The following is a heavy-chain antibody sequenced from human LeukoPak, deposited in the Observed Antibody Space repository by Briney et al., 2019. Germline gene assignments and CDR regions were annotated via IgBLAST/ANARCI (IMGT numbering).Heavy chain of an antibody. D-gene: IGHD3-10*01. CDR1: GFTFDDYG. CDR3: ARGTYCYGSGSYYNALGDDAFDI. V-gene: IGHV3-20*01. Sequence: GGSLRLSCAASGFTFDDYGMSWVRQAPGKGLEWVSGINWNGGSTGYADSVKGRFTISRDNAKNSLYLQMNSLRAEDTALYHCARGTYCYGSGSYYNALGDDAFDIWGQGTMVTVSS. J-gene: IGHJ3*02. CDR2: INWNGGST.